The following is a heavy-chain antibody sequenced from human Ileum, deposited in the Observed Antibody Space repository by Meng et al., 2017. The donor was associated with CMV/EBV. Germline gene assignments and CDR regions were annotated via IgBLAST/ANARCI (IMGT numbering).Heavy chain of an antibody. CDR1: HGSIRSGSHS. V-gene: IGHV4-31*02. CDR3: ARLRAGISCFDP. Sequence: LSHGSIRSGSHSWSYIRPHPGKGLAWIGYIYYSGNTYYNPSLQRRATISVDTSQNSFSLRLSSVTAADTAVYYCARLRAGISCFDPWGQGALVTVSS. D-gene: IGHD6-19*01. J-gene: IGHJ5*02. CDR2: IYYSGNT.